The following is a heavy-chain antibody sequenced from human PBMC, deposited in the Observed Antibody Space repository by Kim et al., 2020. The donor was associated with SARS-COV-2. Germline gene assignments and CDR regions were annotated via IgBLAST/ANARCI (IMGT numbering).Heavy chain of an antibody. CDR2: IYSGGSST. Sequence: GGSLRLSCAASGFTFSSYAMSWVRQAPGKGLEWVSVIYSGGSSTYYADSVKGRFTISRDNSKNTLYLQMNSLRAEDTAVYYCAKHGSGSVYYFDYWGHGTLVTVSS. J-gene: IGHJ4*01. V-gene: IGHV3-23*03. CDR3: AKHGSGSVYYFDY. D-gene: IGHD3-10*01. CDR1: GFTFSSYA.